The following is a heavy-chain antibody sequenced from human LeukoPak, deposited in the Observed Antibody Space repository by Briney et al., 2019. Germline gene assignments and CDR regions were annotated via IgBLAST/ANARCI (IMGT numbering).Heavy chain of an antibody. CDR3: ARGDEYHYYYYYMDV. V-gene: IGHV1-18*01. CDR1: GYTFTSYG. J-gene: IGHJ6*03. D-gene: IGHD2-2*02. Sequence: ASVKVSCKASGYTFTSYGISWVRQAPGQGLEWMGWISAYNGNTNYAQKLQGRVTMTTDTSTSTAYMELSRLRSDDTVVYYCARGDEYHYYYYYMDVWGKGTTVTVSS. CDR2: ISAYNGNT.